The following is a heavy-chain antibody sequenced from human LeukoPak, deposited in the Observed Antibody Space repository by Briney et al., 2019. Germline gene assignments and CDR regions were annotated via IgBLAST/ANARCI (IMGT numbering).Heavy chain of an antibody. CDR1: GGTFSSYA. V-gene: IGHV1-8*02. Sequence: ASVKVSCKASGGTFSSYAISWVRQAPGQGLEWMGWMNPNSGNTGYAQKFQGRVTMTRNTSISTAYMELSSLRSEDTAVYYCARGRDRSSWVDYWGQGTLVTVSS. CDR2: MNPNSGNT. CDR3: ARGRDRSSWVDY. J-gene: IGHJ4*02. D-gene: IGHD6-13*01.